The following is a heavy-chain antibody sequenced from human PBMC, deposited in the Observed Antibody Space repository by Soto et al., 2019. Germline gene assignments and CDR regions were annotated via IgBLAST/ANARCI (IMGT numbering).Heavy chain of an antibody. V-gene: IGHV3-30*18. CDR1: GFTFSSYG. D-gene: IGHD1-1*01. Sequence: GGSLRLSCAASGFTFSSYGMHWVRQAPGKGLEWVAVISYDGSNKYYADSVKGRFTISRDNSKNTLYLQMNSLRAEDTAVYYCAKSVYNWNDGFFDYWGQGTLVTVS. J-gene: IGHJ4*02. CDR3: AKSVYNWNDGFFDY. CDR2: ISYDGSNK.